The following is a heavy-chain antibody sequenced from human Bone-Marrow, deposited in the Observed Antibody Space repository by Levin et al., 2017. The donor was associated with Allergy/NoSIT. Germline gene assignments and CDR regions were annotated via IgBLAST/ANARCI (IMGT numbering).Heavy chain of an antibody. D-gene: IGHD3-22*01. J-gene: IGHJ3*02. CDR3: ARGSITMIVVVTDDAFDS. CDR1: GFTFSDYY. CDR2: ISSSSSYT. V-gene: IGHV3-11*05. Sequence: GGSLRLSCAASGFTFSDYYMSWIRQAPGKGLEWVSYISSSSSYTNYADSVKGRFTISRDNAKNSLYLQMNSLRAEDTAVYYCARGSITMIVVVTDDAFDSWGQGTMVTVSS.